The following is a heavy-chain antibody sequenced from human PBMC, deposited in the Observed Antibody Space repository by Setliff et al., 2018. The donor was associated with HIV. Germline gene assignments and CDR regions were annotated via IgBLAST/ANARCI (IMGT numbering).Heavy chain of an antibody. Sequence: SETLSLTCNVSGGSFSSYYWSWIRQPAGKVLEWIGRMYTSGSTNYNPSLKSRVTMSLDTSKNQFSLTLNSVTAADTALYFCARGEPNVNDAFDLWGHGTVVTV. J-gene: IGHJ3*01. CDR3: ARGEPNVNDAFDL. V-gene: IGHV4-4*07. CDR1: GGSFSSYY. CDR2: MYTSGST. D-gene: IGHD1-26*01.